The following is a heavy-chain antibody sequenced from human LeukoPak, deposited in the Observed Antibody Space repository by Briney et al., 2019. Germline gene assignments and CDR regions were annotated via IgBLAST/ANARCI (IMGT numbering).Heavy chain of an antibody. CDR3: ARRGSTVALVY. CDR1: GGSISSSSYY. J-gene: IGHJ4*02. CDR2: IYYSGST. D-gene: IGHD3-16*01. V-gene: IGHV4-39*01. Sequence: SETLSLTCTVSGGSISSSSYYWGWIRQPPGKGLEWIGSIYYSGSTYYNPSLKSRVTISVDTSKNQFSLKLSSVTAADTAVYYCARRGSTVALVYWGQGTLVTVSS.